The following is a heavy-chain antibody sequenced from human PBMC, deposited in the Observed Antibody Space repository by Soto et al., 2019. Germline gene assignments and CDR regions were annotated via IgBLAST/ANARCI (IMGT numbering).Heavy chain of an antibody. CDR3: ARLFGCTNGVCYNWSVNYYYYMDV. D-gene: IGHD2-8*01. J-gene: IGHJ6*03. CDR2: IYYSGST. Sequence: SETLSLTCTVSGGSISSYYWSWIRQPPGKGLEWIGYIYYSGSTNYNPSLKSRVTISVDTSKNQFSLKLSSVTAADTAVYYCARLFGCTNGVCYNWSVNYYYYMDVWGKGTTVTVSS. V-gene: IGHV4-59*08. CDR1: GGSISSYY.